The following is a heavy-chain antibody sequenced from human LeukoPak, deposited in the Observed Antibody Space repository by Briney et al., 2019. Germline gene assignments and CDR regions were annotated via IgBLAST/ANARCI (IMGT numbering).Heavy chain of an antibody. D-gene: IGHD1-26*01. CDR3: AKVPLWSGSYYDY. Sequence: GALRLSCAASGFTFRSYGMTWVRQAPGKGLEWVSAISGSGGSTYYADSVKGRFTISRDNSKNTLYLQMNSLRAEDTAVYYCAKVPLWSGSYYDYWGQGTLVTVSS. CDR1: GFTFRSYG. J-gene: IGHJ4*02. V-gene: IGHV3-23*01. CDR2: ISGSGGST.